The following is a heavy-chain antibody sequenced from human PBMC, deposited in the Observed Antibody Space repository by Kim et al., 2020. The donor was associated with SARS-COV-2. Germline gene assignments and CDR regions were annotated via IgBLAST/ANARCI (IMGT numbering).Heavy chain of an antibody. CDR2: ISYDGSNK. D-gene: IGHD2-2*02. J-gene: IGHJ3*02. CDR3: AREYTLSVAFDI. V-gene: IGHV3-30*04. Sequence: GGSLRLSCAASGFTFSSYAMHWVRQAPGKGLEWVAVISYDGSNKYYADSVKGRFTISRDNSKNTLYLQMNSLRAEDTAVYYCAREYTLSVAFDIWVQGT. CDR1: GFTFSSYA.